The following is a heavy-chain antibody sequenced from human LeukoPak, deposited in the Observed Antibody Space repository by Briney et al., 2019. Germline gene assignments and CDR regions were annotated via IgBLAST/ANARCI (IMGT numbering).Heavy chain of an antibody. D-gene: IGHD3-22*01. CDR2: IYYSGST. Sequence: SETLSLTCTVSGGSISSYYWSWIRQPPGKGLEWIGCIYYSGSTNYSPSLKSRVIISVDTSRNQFSLKLTSVTAADTAVYYCARGAAEGYYYDSSGYYYAGPNWFDPWGQGTLVTVSS. V-gene: IGHV4-59*01. J-gene: IGHJ5*02. CDR3: ARGAAEGYYYDSSGYYYAGPNWFDP. CDR1: GGSISSYY.